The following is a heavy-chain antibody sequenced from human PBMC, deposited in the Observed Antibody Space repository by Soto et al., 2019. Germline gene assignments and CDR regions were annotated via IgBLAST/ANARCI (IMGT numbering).Heavy chain of an antibody. J-gene: IGHJ4*02. D-gene: IGHD5-18*01. V-gene: IGHV2-5*02. CDR2: IYWDDDK. Sequence: SGPTLVNPTQTLTLTCTFSGFSLSTSGVGVGWIRQPPGKALEWLGIIYWDDDKRYSPSLKRRLTITKDTSKNQLVLTMTNMDPVDTATYSCAHLPWKQLWPRAPVVYWGQGTLVTVSS. CDR1: GFSLSTSGVG. CDR3: AHLPWKQLWPRAPVVY.